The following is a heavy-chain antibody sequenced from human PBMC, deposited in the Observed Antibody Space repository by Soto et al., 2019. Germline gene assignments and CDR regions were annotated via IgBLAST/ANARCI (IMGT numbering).Heavy chain of an antibody. CDR3: ASEYCSGGSCYLDY. CDR1: GFTFSSYS. CDR2: ISSSSSYI. J-gene: IGHJ4*02. Sequence: LRLSCAASGFTFSSYSMNWVRQAPGKGLEWVSSISSSSSYIYYADSVEGRFTISRDNAKNSLYLQMNSLRAEDTAVYYCASEYCSGGSCYLDYWGQGTLVTVSS. D-gene: IGHD2-15*01. V-gene: IGHV3-21*01.